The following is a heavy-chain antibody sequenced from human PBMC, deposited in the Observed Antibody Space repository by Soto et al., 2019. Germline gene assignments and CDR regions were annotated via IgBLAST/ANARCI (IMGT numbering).Heavy chain of an antibody. CDR1: GGSSSSYY. V-gene: IGHV4-59*01. J-gene: IGHJ4*02. D-gene: IGHD2-15*01. Sequence: PSETLSLTCTVSGGSSSSYYWSWIRQPPGKGLEWIGYTYYSGSTNYNPSLKSRVTISVDTSKKQFSLNLSPVTAADTAVYYCARVPLRGYCSGGSCYGYYFDYWGQGTLVTVSS. CDR3: ARVPLRGYCSGGSCYGYYFDY. CDR2: TYYSGST.